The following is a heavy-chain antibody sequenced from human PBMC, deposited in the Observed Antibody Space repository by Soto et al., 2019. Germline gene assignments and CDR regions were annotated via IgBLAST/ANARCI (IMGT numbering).Heavy chain of an antibody. J-gene: IGHJ4*02. CDR2: IFYNGET. Sequence: QVQLQESGPGLVKPSQILSLTCTVSGGSISHPDYYWSWIRQPPGKGLEWIGSIFYNGETSYNPSLKSRLSMSVDTSKNQFSLSLSSVTASDTAVYFYAREGRLQSLDYWGQGTLVTVSS. CDR1: GGSISHPDYY. D-gene: IGHD4-4*01. V-gene: IGHV4-30-4*01. CDR3: AREGRLQSLDY.